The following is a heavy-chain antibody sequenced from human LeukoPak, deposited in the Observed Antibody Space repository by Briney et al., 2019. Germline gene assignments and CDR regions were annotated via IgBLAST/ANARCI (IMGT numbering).Heavy chain of an antibody. D-gene: IGHD6-19*01. J-gene: IGHJ4*02. CDR2: INSDGSST. CDR1: GFTFSSYW. V-gene: IGHV3-74*01. CDR3: ASTPVAVAAVDY. Sequence: GGSLRLSCAASGFTFSSYWMHWVRQAPGKGLVRVSRINSDGSSTSYADSVKGRFTISRDNAKNTLYLQMNSLRAEDTAVYYCASTPVAVAAVDYWGQGTLVTVSS.